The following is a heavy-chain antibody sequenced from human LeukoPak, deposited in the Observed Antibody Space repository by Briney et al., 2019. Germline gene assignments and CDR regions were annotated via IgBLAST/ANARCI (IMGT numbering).Heavy chain of an antibody. CDR1: GFTFSSYW. Sequence: GGSLRLSCAASGFTFSSYWMSWVRQAPGKGLEWVANIKQDGSEKYYVDSVKGRFTISRDNAKNSLYLQMNSLRAEDTAVYYCAKDCGYYYGSGSYLDYWGQGTLVTVSS. V-gene: IGHV3-7*01. J-gene: IGHJ4*02. D-gene: IGHD3-10*01. CDR3: AKDCGYYYGSGSYLDY. CDR2: IKQDGSEK.